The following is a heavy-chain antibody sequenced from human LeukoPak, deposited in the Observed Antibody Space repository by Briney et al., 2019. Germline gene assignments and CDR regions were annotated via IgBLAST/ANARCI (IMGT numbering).Heavy chain of an antibody. CDR2: IYYSGST. V-gene: IGHV4-39*01. CDR3: ARPPPAIAAAGNDYFDY. D-gene: IGHD6-13*01. J-gene: IGHJ4*02. Sequence: SETLSLTCTVSGGSIRSYYWSWIRQPPGKGLEWIGSIYYSGSTYYNPSLKSRVTISVDTSKNQFSLKLSSVTAADTAVYYCARPPPAIAAAGNDYFDYWGQGTLVTVSS. CDR1: GGSIRSYY.